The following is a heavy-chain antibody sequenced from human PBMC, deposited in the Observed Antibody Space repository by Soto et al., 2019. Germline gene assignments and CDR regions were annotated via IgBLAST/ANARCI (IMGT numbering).Heavy chain of an antibody. D-gene: IGHD3-10*01. J-gene: IGHJ6*02. CDR1: GYTFTSYY. Sequence: QVQLVPSGAEVKEPGDSVRVSCEASGYTFTSYYIHWVRQAPGQGLAWMGWINPKFGDTTYAQDFQGRVSMTRDMSISTVYMELSRLTSDDTAIYYCARNMDYYYGPGSGNGHGFWGQGSTVTVFS. CDR3: ARNMDYYYGPGSGNGHGF. V-gene: IGHV1-2*02. CDR2: INPKFGDT.